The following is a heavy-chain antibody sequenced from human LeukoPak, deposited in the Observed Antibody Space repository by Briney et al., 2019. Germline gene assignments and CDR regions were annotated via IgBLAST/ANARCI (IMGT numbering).Heavy chain of an antibody. J-gene: IGHJ4*02. CDR2: ISAYNGNT. CDR3: ARDTEVGKVMWGLPGYYFDY. D-gene: IGHD1-26*01. CDR1: GYTFTSYG. V-gene: IGHV1-18*01. Sequence: ASVKVSCKASGYTFTSYGISWVRQAPGRGLEWMGWISAYNGNTNYAQKLQGRVTMTTDTSTSTAYMEQRSLRSDDTAVYYCARDTEVGKVMWGLPGYYFDYWGQGTLVTVSS.